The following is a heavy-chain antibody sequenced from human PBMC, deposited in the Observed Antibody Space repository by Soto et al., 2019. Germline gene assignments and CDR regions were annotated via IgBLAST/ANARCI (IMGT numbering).Heavy chain of an antibody. Sequence: GGSLRLSCAASGFTFNSYAMSWVRQAPGKGLEWVSVISGSGGSTYYADSVKGRFTISRDNSKNTLYLQMNSLRAEDTAVYYCAKCSPRYSSGLKAYYFDYWGQGTLVTVSS. CDR1: GFTFNSYA. J-gene: IGHJ4*02. V-gene: IGHV3-23*01. D-gene: IGHD6-19*01. CDR3: AKCSPRYSSGLKAYYFDY. CDR2: ISGSGGST.